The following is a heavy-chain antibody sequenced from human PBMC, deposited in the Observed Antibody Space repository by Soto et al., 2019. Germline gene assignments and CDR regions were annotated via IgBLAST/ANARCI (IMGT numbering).Heavy chain of an antibody. CDR1: GGSISSGGYS. J-gene: IGHJ6*02. CDR2: TYQSGSA. Sequence: SETLSLTCTDSGGSISSGGYSWTWIRQSPGKGLEWIGYTYQSGSAYYNPSLKSRVTISVDRSKNQFSLNLTSVTAADTAVYYCARDYYGMDVWGQGTTVTVSS. V-gene: IGHV4-30-2*06. CDR3: ARDYYGMDV.